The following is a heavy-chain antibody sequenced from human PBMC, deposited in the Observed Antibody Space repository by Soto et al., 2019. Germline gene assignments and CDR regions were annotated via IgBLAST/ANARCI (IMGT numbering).Heavy chain of an antibody. J-gene: IGHJ4*02. CDR3: ATGTSVVVALWYFDY. V-gene: IGHV1-8*01. CDR1: GYTFTSYD. D-gene: IGHD2-21*01. CDR2: LNPNSGNT. Sequence: ASVKVSCKASGYTFTSYDINWVRQATGQGLELMGWLNPNSGNTGYAQKFQGRVTMTRNTSISTAYMELSSLRSEDTAVYYCATGTSVVVALWYFDYWGQGTLVTVSS.